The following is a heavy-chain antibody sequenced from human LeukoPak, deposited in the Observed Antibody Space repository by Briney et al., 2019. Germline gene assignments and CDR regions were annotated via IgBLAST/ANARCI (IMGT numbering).Heavy chain of an antibody. J-gene: IGHJ6*03. CDR2: INSDGSST. D-gene: IGHD6-19*01. CDR1: GFTFSSYW. V-gene: IGHV3-74*01. CDR3: AREAQAVAGTVNYYYYHYMDV. Sequence: GGSLRLSCAASGFTFSSYWMHWVRQAPGKVLVWVSRINSDGSSTSYADSVKGRFTISRDNAKNTLYLQMNSLRAEDTAVYYCAREAQAVAGTVNYYYYHYMDVWGKGTTVTVSS.